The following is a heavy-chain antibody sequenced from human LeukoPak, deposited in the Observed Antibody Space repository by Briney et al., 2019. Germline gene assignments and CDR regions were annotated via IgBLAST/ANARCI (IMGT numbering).Heavy chain of an antibody. CDR3: ARALRGYDSSGYYYVDYYYMDV. CDR1: GYSFTSYG. Sequence: GASVKVSCKASGYSFTSYGISWVRQAPGQGLEWMGWISVYNGNARYAQKFQGRVTITADKSTSTAYMELSSLRSEDTAVYYCARALRGYDSSGYYYVDYYYMDVWGKGTTVTVSS. V-gene: IGHV1-18*01. D-gene: IGHD3-22*01. J-gene: IGHJ6*03. CDR2: ISVYNGNA.